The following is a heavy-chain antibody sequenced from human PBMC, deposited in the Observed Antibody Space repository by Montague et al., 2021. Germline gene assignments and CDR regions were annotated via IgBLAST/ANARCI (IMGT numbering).Heavy chain of an antibody. J-gene: IGHJ4*02. Sequence: PALVKPTQTLTLTCTFSGFSLSTNGAGVGWFRQPPGEALDWLALIYWDDDKRYSPSLKNRLTVTKDTSKNQVVLTVTNMDPVDTATYYCAHRSSTSLIGYWGQGTLVTVSS. CDR2: IYWDDDK. V-gene: IGHV2-5*02. D-gene: IGHD2-2*01. CDR1: GFSLSTNGAG. CDR3: AHRSSTSLIGY.